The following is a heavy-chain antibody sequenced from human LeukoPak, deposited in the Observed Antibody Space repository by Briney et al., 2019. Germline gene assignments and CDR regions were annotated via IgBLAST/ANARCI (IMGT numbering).Heavy chain of an antibody. J-gene: IGHJ6*03. CDR2: ISADNDNT. D-gene: IGHD2-21*01. CDR3: ARGRISRTRYYYYYYMDV. Sequence: ASVTVSCKASGYTLSNYGMNWVRQAPGQGLEWMGWISADNDNTKYAQKVQGRVTMTIDTSTNTAYMELRSLRSEDTAVYYCARGRISRTRYYYYYYMDVWGKGATVTVSS. V-gene: IGHV1-18*01. CDR1: GYTLSNYG.